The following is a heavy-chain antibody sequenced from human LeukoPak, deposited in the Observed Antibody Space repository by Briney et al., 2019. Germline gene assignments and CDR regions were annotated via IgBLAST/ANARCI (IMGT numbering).Heavy chain of an antibody. V-gene: IGHV1-2*02. CDR3: ARGGGIVVVVAATLT. J-gene: IGHJ4*02. Sequence: GASVKVSCKASGYTFTGYYMHWVRQAPGQGLEWMGWINPNSGGTNYAQKFQGRVTMTRDTSISTAHMELSRLRSDDTAVYYCARGGGIVVVVAATLTWGQGTLVTVSS. CDR2: INPNSGGT. CDR1: GYTFTGYY. D-gene: IGHD2-15*01.